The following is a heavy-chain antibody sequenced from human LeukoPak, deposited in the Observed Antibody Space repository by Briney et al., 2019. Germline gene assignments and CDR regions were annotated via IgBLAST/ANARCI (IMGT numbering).Heavy chain of an antibody. Sequence: SETLSLTCTVSGGSISSSSYYWGWIRRPPGKGLEWIGSIYYSGSTYYNPSLKSRVTISVDTSKNQFSLKLSSVTAADAAVYYCARRSSSWYPNDYWGQGTLVTVSS. CDR2: IYYSGST. CDR3: ARRSSSWYPNDY. J-gene: IGHJ4*02. D-gene: IGHD6-13*01. V-gene: IGHV4-39*01. CDR1: GGSISSSSYY.